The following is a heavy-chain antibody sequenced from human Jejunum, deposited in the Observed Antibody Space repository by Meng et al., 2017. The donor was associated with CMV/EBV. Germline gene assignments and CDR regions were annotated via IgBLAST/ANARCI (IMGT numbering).Heavy chain of an antibody. CDR1: TFTSHG. CDR2: IAYDGSNE. D-gene: IGHD3-3*01. Sequence: TFTSHGMHWVRQAPGKGLEWVAFIAYDGSNEYYADSVKGRFTISRDNSKNTLDLQMNSLRVEDTAVYYCAKDQAGGYYDFRSGFDYWGQGTLVTVSS. V-gene: IGHV3-30*02. J-gene: IGHJ4*02. CDR3: AKDQAGGYYDFRSGFDY.